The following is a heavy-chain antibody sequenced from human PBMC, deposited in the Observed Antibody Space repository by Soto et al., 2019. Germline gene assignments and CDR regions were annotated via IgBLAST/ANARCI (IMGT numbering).Heavy chain of an antibody. V-gene: IGHV4-61*08. CDR1: GGSVGGLGYC. CDR3: ARSRSNPRDY. CDR2: IYYSGST. Sequence: SETLCLTCTVSGGSVGGLGYCWSCIRQPPGKGLEWIGYIYYSGSTNYNPSLKSLVTISVDTSKNQFSLKLSSVTAAEAAVYYCARSRSNPRDYWGQGTTVTVSS. J-gene: IGHJ4*02.